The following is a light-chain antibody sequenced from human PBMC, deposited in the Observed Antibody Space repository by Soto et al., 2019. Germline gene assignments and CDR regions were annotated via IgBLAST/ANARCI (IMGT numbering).Light chain of an antibody. CDR3: QSYDSSLSGYV. CDR2: GNS. Sequence: QSALTQPPSVSGAPGQRVTISCTGSSSKIGAGYDVHWYQQLPGTAPKLLIYGNSNRPSGVPDRFSGSKSGTSASLAISELQAEDEADYYCQSYDSSLSGYVFGTGTKVTVL. CDR1: SSKIGAGYD. V-gene: IGLV1-40*01. J-gene: IGLJ1*01.